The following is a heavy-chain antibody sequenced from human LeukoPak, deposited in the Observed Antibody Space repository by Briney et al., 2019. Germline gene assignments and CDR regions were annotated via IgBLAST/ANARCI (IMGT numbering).Heavy chain of an antibody. V-gene: IGHV3-23*01. D-gene: IGHD3-10*01. CDR3: ASWPGAWYGEDS. CDR1: GFTFSSYA. CDR2: ISGSGGST. Sequence: PGGSLRLSCAASGFTFSSYAMSWVRQAPGKGLEWVSAISGSGGSTYYADSVKGRFTISRDNSKNTLYLQMNSLRVDDTAVYYCASWPGAWYGEDSWRQGTLVTVPS. J-gene: IGHJ4*02.